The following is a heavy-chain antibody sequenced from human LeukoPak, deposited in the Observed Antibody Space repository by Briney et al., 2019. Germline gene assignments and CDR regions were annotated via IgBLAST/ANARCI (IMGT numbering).Heavy chain of an antibody. V-gene: IGHV1-18*01. D-gene: IGHD1-1*01. CDR3: ARGGPFRSNWYFDY. CDR2: ISGFNGNT. CDR1: DYNFSAYG. Sequence: ASVKVSCKASDYNFSAYGITWVRQAPGQGLEWMGWISGFNGNTKYEQKFQGRVTMTTDTSTSTAYMELRSLRSDDTAVYYCARGGPFRSNWYFDYWGQGTLVAVSS. J-gene: IGHJ4*02.